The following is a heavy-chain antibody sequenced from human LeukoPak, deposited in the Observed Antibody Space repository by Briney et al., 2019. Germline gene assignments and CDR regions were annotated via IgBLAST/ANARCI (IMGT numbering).Heavy chain of an antibody. CDR1: GYTFTDYY. CDR3: ARDGYNYGYPYLDY. D-gene: IGHD5-18*01. J-gene: IGHJ4*02. V-gene: IGHV1-2*07. Sequence: ASVKLSCKASGYTFTDYYIHWLRQAPGQGLEWMGWINPKNGDTHYAHKFHGRVTMTKDTSNSTAYMELSRLTSDDKAVYYCARDGYNYGYPYLDYWGQGTLVTVSS. CDR2: INPKNGDT.